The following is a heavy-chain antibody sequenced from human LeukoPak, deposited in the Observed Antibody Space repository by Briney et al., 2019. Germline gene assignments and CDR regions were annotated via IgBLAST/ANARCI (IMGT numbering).Heavy chain of an antibody. Sequence: ASVRVSCKASGYTFTGYYKHWVRQAPGQGLEWMGWINPNSGGTNYAHKFQGRVTMTRDTSINTAYMELSRLRSVDTAVYYCASGNFDFWSGYYPTFDYWGQGTLVTVSS. CDR1: GYTFTGYY. CDR2: INPNSGGT. J-gene: IGHJ4*02. CDR3: ASGNFDFWSGYYPTFDY. D-gene: IGHD3-3*01. V-gene: IGHV1-2*07.